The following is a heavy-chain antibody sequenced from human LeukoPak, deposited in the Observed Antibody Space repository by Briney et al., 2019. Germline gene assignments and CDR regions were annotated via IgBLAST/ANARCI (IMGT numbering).Heavy chain of an antibody. Sequence: SETLSLTCTVSGGSISNYYWSWIRQPPGQGLEWIAHIYYSGSTNYNPSLKSRVPISVDTSKNRFSLELSSVTAADTAVYYRARRFAVAGVFDYWGQGTLVTVSS. J-gene: IGHJ4*02. D-gene: IGHD6-19*01. CDR2: IYYSGST. CDR3: ARRFAVAGVFDY. CDR1: GGSISNYY. V-gene: IGHV4-59*08.